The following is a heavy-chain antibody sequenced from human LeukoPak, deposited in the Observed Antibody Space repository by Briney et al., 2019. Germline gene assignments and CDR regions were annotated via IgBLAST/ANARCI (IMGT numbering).Heavy chain of an antibody. Sequence: GGSLRLSCAASGFTYSNYWMHWVRQAPGKGLVWVSRINSDGINTSYADSVKGRFTISRDNAKNTLNLQMNSLRAEDTAVYYCARDLGQYYDTSDNWFDPWGQGTLVTVSS. J-gene: IGHJ5*02. V-gene: IGHV3-74*01. D-gene: IGHD3-22*01. CDR1: GFTYSNYW. CDR3: ARDLGQYYDTSDNWFDP. CDR2: INSDGINT.